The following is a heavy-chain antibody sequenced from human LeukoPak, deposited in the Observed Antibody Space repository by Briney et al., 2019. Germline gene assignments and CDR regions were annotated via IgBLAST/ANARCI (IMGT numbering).Heavy chain of an antibody. CDR1: GGSISSSSYY. D-gene: IGHD6-13*01. V-gene: IGHV4-39*01. Sequence: SETLSLTCTVSGGSISSSSYYWGWIRQPPGKGLEWIGSIYYSGSIYYNPPLKSRVTISVDTSKNQFSLKLSSVTAADTAVYYCARQPPTAAAGTYFDYWGQGTLVTVSS. CDR2: IYYSGSI. CDR3: ARQPPTAAAGTYFDY. J-gene: IGHJ4*02.